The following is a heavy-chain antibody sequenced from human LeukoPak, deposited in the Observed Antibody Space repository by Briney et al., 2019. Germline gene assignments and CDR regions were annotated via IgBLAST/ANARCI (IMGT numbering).Heavy chain of an antibody. Sequence: SETLSLTCTVYGGSFSGYYWSWIRQPPGKGLEWIGEINHSGSTNYNPSLKSRVTISVDTSKNQFSLKLSSLTAADTAVYYCARVSANSWYSAGYWGQGTLVTVSS. V-gene: IGHV4-34*01. CDR2: INHSGST. J-gene: IGHJ4*02. CDR3: ARVSANSWYSAGY. CDR1: GGSFSGYY. D-gene: IGHD6-13*01.